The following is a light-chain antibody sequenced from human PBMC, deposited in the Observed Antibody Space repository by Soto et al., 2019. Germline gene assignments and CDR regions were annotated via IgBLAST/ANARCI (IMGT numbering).Light chain of an antibody. Sequence: SYELTQPPSVSVAPGQTARITCGGSNVGNQRVHWYRQRPGQAPALAVFDDSDRPSGIPERFSGSKSGNTATLTINRVEAGDEADYYCQVWFSRRDLLVFGGGTKLTVL. CDR3: QVWFSRRDLLV. CDR2: DDS. V-gene: IGLV3-21*02. CDR1: NVGNQR. J-gene: IGLJ3*02.